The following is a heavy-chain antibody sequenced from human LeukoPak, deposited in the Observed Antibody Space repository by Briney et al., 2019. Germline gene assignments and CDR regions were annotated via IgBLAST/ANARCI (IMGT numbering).Heavy chain of an antibody. Sequence: YPSETLSLTCAVYGGSFSGYYWSWIRQPPGKGLEWIGEINHSGSTNYNPSLKSRVTISVDTSKNQFSLKLSSVTAADTAVYYCARALIIDYYGSGSHFDYWGQGTLVTVSS. CDR3: ARALIIDYYGSGSHFDY. CDR1: GGSFSGYY. CDR2: INHSGST. V-gene: IGHV4-34*01. J-gene: IGHJ4*02. D-gene: IGHD3-10*01.